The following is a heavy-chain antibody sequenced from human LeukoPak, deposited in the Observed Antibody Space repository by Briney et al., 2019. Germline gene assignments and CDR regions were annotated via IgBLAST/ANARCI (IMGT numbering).Heavy chain of an antibody. CDR1: GFTFSSYA. V-gene: IGHV3-23*01. CDR3: ARSSGWYGWFDP. D-gene: IGHD6-19*01. CDR2: FSGSGGST. Sequence: GGSLRLSCAASGFTFSSYAMSWVRQAPGKGLEWVSAFSGSGGSTYYADSVKGRFTISRDNSKNTLFLQMNSLRVEDTAVYYCARSSGWYGWFDPWGQGTLVTVSS. J-gene: IGHJ5*02.